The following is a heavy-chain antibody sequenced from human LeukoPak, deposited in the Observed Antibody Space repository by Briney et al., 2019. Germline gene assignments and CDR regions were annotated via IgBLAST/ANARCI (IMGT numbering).Heavy chain of an antibody. CDR3: ARGRHYYGSGSSLMYYFDY. Sequence: SETLSLTCAVYGGSFSGYYWSWIRQPPGKGLEWIGEINHSGSTNYNPSLKSRVTISVDTSKNQLSLKLSSVTAADTAVYYCARGRHYYGSGSSLMYYFDYWGQGTLVTVSS. J-gene: IGHJ4*02. V-gene: IGHV4-34*01. CDR2: INHSGST. D-gene: IGHD3-10*01. CDR1: GGSFSGYY.